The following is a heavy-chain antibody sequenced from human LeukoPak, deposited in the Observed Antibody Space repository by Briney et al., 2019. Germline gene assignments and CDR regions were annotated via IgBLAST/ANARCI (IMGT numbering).Heavy chain of an antibody. Sequence: WASVKVSCKASGYTFTSYDINWVRQATGQGLEWMGWMNPNSGNTGYAQKFQGRVTMTRNTSISTAYMELSSLRSEDTAVYYCARGKMTTGRYYYYYGMDVWGQGTTVTFSS. CDR1: GYTFTSYD. CDR2: MNPNSGNT. D-gene: IGHD4-17*01. J-gene: IGHJ6*02. V-gene: IGHV1-8*01. CDR3: ARGKMTTGRYYYYYGMDV.